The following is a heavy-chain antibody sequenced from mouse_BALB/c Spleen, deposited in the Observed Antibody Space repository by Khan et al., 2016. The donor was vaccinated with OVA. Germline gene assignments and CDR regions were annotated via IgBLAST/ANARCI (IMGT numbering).Heavy chain of an antibody. D-gene: IGHD3-3*01. V-gene: IGHV2-9*02. Sequence: QVQLKESGPGLVAPSQSLSITCTVYGYSLTRYGVHWVRQPPGKGLEWLGLIWAGGSTNYNWALMSRLSISIDNSKSLVFLIKNSLQTDDTALYYCARSKYLARYWGQGTTLSVAS. J-gene: IGHJ2*01. CDR3: ARSKYLARY. CDR1: GYSLTRYG. CDR2: IWAGGST.